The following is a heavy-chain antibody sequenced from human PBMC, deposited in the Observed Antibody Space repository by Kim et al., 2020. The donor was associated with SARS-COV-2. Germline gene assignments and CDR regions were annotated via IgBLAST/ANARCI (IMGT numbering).Heavy chain of an antibody. CDR1: GFTVSSNY. Sequence: GGSLRLSCAASGFTVSSNYMSWVRQAPGKGLEWVSVIYSGGSTYYADSVKGRFTISRDNSKNTLYLQMNSLRAEDTAVYYCARTNSSVWWWYFDLWGRGTLVTVSS. V-gene: IGHV3-53*01. D-gene: IGHD6-19*01. CDR3: ARTNSSVWWWYFDL. J-gene: IGHJ2*01. CDR2: IYSGGST.